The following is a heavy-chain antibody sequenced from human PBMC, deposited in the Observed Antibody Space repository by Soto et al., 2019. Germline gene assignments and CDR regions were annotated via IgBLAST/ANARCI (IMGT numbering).Heavy chain of an antibody. CDR3: ATTDEDYDSSSGRAPFQH. D-gene: IGHD3-22*01. CDR2: IIPIFGTA. Sequence: GASVKVSCKASGGTFSSYAISWVRQAPGQGLEWMGGIIPIFGTANYAQKFQGRVTITADESTSTAYMELSSLRSEDTAVYYCATTDEDYDSSSGRAPFQHWGQGTLVTVSS. CDR1: GGTFSSYA. V-gene: IGHV1-69*13. J-gene: IGHJ1*01.